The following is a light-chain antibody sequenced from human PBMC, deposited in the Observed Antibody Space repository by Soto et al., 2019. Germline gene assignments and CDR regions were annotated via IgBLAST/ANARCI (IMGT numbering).Light chain of an antibody. CDR2: EVT. V-gene: IGLV2-14*01. J-gene: IGLJ2*01. CDR3: SSYSSSSPRV. CDR1: TNDVGGYNY. Sequence: QSALTQPASVSGSPGQSITISCTGTTNDVGGYNYVSWYQQHPGKAPKLMIYEVTNRPSGVSNRFSGSKSGNTASLTISGLQAEDEADYYCSSYSSSSPRVFGGGTQLTVL.